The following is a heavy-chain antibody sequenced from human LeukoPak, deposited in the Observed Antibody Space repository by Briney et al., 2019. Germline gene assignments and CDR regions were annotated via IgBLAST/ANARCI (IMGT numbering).Heavy chain of an antibody. J-gene: IGHJ4*02. Sequence: PGGSLRLSCAASGFTFSSYAMHWVRQAPGKGLEWVAVIAYDGSNKYYSDSVKGRFTISRDNSKNTLYLQMNSLRAEDTAVYYCARALLWFGELFSREYYFDYWGQGTLVTVSS. D-gene: IGHD3-10*01. CDR1: GFTFSSYA. V-gene: IGHV3-30*04. CDR3: ARALLWFGELFSREYYFDY. CDR2: IAYDGSNK.